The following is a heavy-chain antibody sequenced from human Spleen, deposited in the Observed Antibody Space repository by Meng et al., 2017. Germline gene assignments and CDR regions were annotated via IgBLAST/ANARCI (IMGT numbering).Heavy chain of an antibody. J-gene: IGHJ4*02. D-gene: IGHD3-10*01. Sequence: VQLVESGGGVVQPGRSLRLSCAASGFTLRGYWMHWVRQVPGKGLVGVSPISPEENTINHAGSVMGRFTISRNIAKNTLYLQINSLRAEDTAIYYCVRDFGGDSDYWGQGILVTVSS. CDR3: VRDFGGDSDY. V-gene: IGHV3-74*01. CDR1: GFTLRGYW. CDR2: ISPEENTI.